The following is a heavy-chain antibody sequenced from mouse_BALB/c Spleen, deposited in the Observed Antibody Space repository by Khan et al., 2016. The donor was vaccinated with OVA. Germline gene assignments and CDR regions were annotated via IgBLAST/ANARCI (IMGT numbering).Heavy chain of an antibody. J-gene: IGHJ2*01. Sequence: EVALVESGGGLVKPGGSLKLSCVASGITFSRYSMSWVRQTPEKRLEWVASISSGGSYTYYPDSVKGRFTLSRDNAENTLYLQMSSLRSEDTAIYYCARHEDYYGSRPYFDYWGQGTTLTVSS. CDR3: ARHEDYYGSRPYFDY. CDR1: GITFSRYS. D-gene: IGHD1-1*01. CDR2: ISSGGSYT. V-gene: IGHV5-9-3*01.